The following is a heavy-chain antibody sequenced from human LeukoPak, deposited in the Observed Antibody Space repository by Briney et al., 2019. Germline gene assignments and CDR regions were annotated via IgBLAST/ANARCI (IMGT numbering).Heavy chain of an antibody. J-gene: IGHJ6*02. CDR2: IYYNGNT. D-gene: IGHD3-16*01. Sequence: SETLSLTCTVSGGSISSGDYYWSWIRQPPGKGLEYIGYIYYNGNTNYNPSLKSRVSISVDTSKNQISLKLSSMTAADTAVYFCARWNYYDLGRGLDVWGQGTTVTVSS. V-gene: IGHV4-61*08. CDR3: ARWNYYDLGRGLDV. CDR1: GGSISSGDYY.